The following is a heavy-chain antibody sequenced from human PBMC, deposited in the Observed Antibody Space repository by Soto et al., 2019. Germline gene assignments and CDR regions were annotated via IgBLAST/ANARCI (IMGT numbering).Heavy chain of an antibody. J-gene: IGHJ6*02. Sequence: QVQLVQSGAEVKKPGASVKVSCKASGYTFTSYGISWVRQAPGQGLEWMGWISAYNGNTNYAQKLQGRVTMTTETSTSTEYMELRSLRSDDAAVDYCEGDGERELRETYGMDVWGQGTTVTVSS. CDR2: ISAYNGNT. CDR3: EGDGERELRETYGMDV. V-gene: IGHV1-18*01. D-gene: IGHD1-7*01. CDR1: GYTFTSYG.